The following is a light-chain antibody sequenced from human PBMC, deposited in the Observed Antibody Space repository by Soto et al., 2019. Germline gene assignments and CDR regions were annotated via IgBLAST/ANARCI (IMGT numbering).Light chain of an antibody. CDR2: DVS. CDR1: SSDVGSYDY. Sequence: QSVLIQPPSVSGSPGQSVTISCTGTSSDVGSYDYVSWYQQHPGKAPKLMIYDVSNRPSRVSNRFSGSKSGNTASLTISGLQAEDEADYYCSSYTSSSTYVFGTGTKVTVL. V-gene: IGLV2-14*01. CDR3: SSYTSSSTYV. J-gene: IGLJ1*01.